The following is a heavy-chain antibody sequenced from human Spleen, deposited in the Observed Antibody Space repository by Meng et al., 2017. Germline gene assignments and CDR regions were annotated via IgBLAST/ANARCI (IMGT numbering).Heavy chain of an antibody. D-gene: IGHD5-18*01. CDR3: ARDFNIANYFDY. CDR2: TYYRSKWYK. CDR1: WDSVSSNSAV. J-gene: IGHJ4*02. V-gene: IGHV6-1*01. Sequence: SQTLSLTCAISWDSVSSNSAVWNWIRQSPSRGLEWLGRTYYRSKWYKDYAVSVKSRITINPDTSKNQFSLQLNSVTPEDTAVYYCARDFNIANYFDYWGQGTLVTVSS.